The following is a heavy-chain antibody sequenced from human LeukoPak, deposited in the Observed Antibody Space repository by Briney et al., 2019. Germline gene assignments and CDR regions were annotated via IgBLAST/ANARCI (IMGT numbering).Heavy chain of an antibody. J-gene: IGHJ5*02. CDR1: GFTFSDTW. CDR3: TSHAAFDP. Sequence: GGSLRLSCAASGFTFSDTWMNWVRQAPGKGLEWVGRIKSKNVGGTTDYAAPVKGRFTISRDDSKNTVYLQMNSLKIEDTAVYYCTSHAAFDPWGQGTLVTVSS. V-gene: IGHV3-15*01. CDR2: IKSKNVGGTT.